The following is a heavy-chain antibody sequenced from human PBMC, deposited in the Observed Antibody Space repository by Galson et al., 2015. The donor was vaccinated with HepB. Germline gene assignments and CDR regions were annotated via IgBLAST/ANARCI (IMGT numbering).Heavy chain of an antibody. CDR2: IDHRGTT. CDR1: GGSFSGYY. CDR3: ARDSGVVLSSARHLRHYYMDV. Sequence: SETLSLTCAVYGGSFSGYYWTWIRQPPGKGLEWIAEIDHRGTTHYSPSLKSRFTISVDTSKNQFSLKVRSVPAAETAVYYCARDSGVVLSSARHLRHYYMDVWGRGTTVTVSS. V-gene: IGHV4-34*01. D-gene: IGHD2/OR15-2a*01. J-gene: IGHJ6*03.